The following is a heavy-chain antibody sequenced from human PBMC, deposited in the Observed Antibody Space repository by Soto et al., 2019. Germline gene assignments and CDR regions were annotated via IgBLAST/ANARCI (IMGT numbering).Heavy chain of an antibody. CDR2: IYYSGST. D-gene: IGHD6-13*01. CDR3: ARVEIAPAEGRWLFDP. J-gene: IGHJ5*02. V-gene: IGHV4-61*01. Sequence: SETLSLTCTVSGGSVSSGSYSWSRIRQPPGKGLEWIGYIYYSGSTNYNPSLKSRVTISGDTSKNQFSLTLSSVTAADTAVYYCARVEIAPAEGRWLFDPCCQGTLVTVS. CDR1: GGSVSSGSYS.